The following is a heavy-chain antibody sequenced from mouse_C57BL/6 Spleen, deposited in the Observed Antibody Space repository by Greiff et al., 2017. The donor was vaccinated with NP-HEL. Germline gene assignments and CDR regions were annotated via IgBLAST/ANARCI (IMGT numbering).Heavy chain of an antibody. CDR3: TRKRDYYAMDY. V-gene: IGHV1-15*01. J-gene: IGHJ4*01. Sequence: VQGVESGAELVRPGASVTLSCKASGYTFTDYEMHWVKQTPVHGLEWIGAIDPETGGTAYNQKFKGKAILTADKSSSTAYMELRSLTSEDSAVYYCTRKRDYYAMDYWGQGTSVTVSS. CDR2: IDPETGGT. CDR1: GYTFTDYE.